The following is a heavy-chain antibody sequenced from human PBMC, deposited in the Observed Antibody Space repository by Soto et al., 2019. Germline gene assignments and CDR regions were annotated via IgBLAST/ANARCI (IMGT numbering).Heavy chain of an antibody. Sequence: QVQLVQSGAEVKKPGASVKVSCKASGYTFTSYDINWVRQATGQGLEWMGWMNPNSGNTGYAQKFQGRVTMTRNTSISTAYMELSSLRSEDTAVYYCARSPVDCTNGVCTYYYYGMDVWGQGTTVTVSS. J-gene: IGHJ6*02. D-gene: IGHD2-8*01. CDR2: MNPNSGNT. CDR3: ARSPVDCTNGVCTYYYYGMDV. CDR1: GYTFTSYD. V-gene: IGHV1-8*01.